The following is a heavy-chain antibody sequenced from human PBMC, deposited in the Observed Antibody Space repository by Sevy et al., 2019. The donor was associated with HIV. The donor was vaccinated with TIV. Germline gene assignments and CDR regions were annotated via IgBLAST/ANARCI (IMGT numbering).Heavy chain of an antibody. V-gene: IGHV3-48*01. Sequence: GGSLRLSCAASGFTFSSYSMNWVRQAPGKGLEWVSYISSSSSTIYYADSVKGRFTISRDNAKNSLYLQMNSLRAEDTAVYYCARESTVAGTPGMYYFDYWGQGTLVTVSS. CDR2: ISSSSSTI. CDR1: GFTFSSYS. CDR3: ARESTVAGTPGMYYFDY. D-gene: IGHD6-19*01. J-gene: IGHJ4*02.